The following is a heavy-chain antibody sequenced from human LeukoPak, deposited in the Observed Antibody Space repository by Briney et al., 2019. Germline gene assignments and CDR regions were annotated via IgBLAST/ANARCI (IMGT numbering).Heavy chain of an antibody. CDR3: ARGLIDVMLFGVTIRGFDP. J-gene: IGHJ5*02. CDR1: GYTFTTYD. D-gene: IGHD3-3*01. V-gene: IGHV1-8*01. Sequence: ASVKVSCKASGYTFTTYDINWVRQAPGQGLEWMGWMSPNSGNTAYAQKFQGRVTMTRNTAIGTAYMELSSLRSEDTAVYYCARGLIDVMLFGVTIRGFDPWGQGTLVTVSS. CDR2: MSPNSGNT.